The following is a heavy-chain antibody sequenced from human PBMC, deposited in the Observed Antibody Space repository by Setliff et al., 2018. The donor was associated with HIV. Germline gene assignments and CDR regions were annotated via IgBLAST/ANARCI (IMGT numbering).Heavy chain of an antibody. Sequence: SETLSLTCTVSGGSISSHYWSWIRQPPGKGLEWIGYIYYSGSTNYNPSLKSRVTISVDTSKNQFSLKLSSVTAADTAVYYCARGGSRDGYNVPVYWGQGTLVT. CDR3: ARGGSRDGYNVPVY. J-gene: IGHJ4*02. CDR2: IYYSGST. V-gene: IGHV4-59*11. D-gene: IGHD3-16*01. CDR1: GGSISSHY.